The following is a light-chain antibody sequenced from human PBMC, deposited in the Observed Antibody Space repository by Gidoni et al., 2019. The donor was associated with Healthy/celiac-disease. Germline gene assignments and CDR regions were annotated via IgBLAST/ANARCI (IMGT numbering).Light chain of an antibody. CDR3: QSYDSSLSGYVV. CDR2: GNS. CDR1: SSNTGAGYD. J-gene: IGLJ2*01. V-gene: IGLV1-40*01. Sequence: QSVLTQPPSVSAAPGQRATIACTGSSSNTGAGYDVPWYQQLPGTAPQLLIYGNSNRHSGVPDRFSGAKSGTSASLAITGLQAEDEADYYCQSYDSSLSGYVVFGGGTKLTVL.